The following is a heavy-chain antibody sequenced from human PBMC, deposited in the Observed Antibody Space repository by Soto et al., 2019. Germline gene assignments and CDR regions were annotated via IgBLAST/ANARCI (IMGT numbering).Heavy chain of an antibody. CDR2: IKPDGSER. CDR1: GFTFSNHW. V-gene: IGHV3-7*01. CDR3: ATDSGTSDY. D-gene: IGHD1-1*01. Sequence: DVQLVESGGGLVQPGGSLRLSCATSGFTFSNHWMSWVRQAPGKGLEWVANIKPDGSERYYVDSVKGRFTLSRDNAKNSLSLQMNSLRAEDTAVYYRATDSGTSDYWGQGTLVTVSS. J-gene: IGHJ4*02.